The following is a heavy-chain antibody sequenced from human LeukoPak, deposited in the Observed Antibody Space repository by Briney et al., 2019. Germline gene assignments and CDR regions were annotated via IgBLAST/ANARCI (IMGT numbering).Heavy chain of an antibody. V-gene: IGHV5-51*01. D-gene: IGHD3-22*01. CDR1: GYSFTSYW. Sequence: KPGESLKISCKGSGYSFTSYWIGWVRQMPGKGLEWMGIIYPGDSDTRYSPSFQGQVTISADKSISTAYLQWSSLKASDTAMYYCARRGRDSSGPRGWFDPWGQGTLVTVSS. J-gene: IGHJ5*02. CDR3: ARRGRDSSGPRGWFDP. CDR2: IYPGDSDT.